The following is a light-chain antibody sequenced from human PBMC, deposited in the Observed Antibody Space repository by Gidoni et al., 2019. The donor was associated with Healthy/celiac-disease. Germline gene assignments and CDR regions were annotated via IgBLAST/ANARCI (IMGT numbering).Light chain of an antibody. CDR2: RIN. Sequence: QSVLTQPPTASGTPGQRVTISCSRSSSNIGSNYVSWYQHLPVTAPKLLIYRINQRPSGVPDLFSGSKSGTSASLAISGLRSEDEADYYCAAWDDSLSGREWVFGGGTKLTVL. J-gene: IGLJ3*02. V-gene: IGLV1-47*01. CDR3: AAWDDSLSGREWV. CDR1: SSNIGSNY.